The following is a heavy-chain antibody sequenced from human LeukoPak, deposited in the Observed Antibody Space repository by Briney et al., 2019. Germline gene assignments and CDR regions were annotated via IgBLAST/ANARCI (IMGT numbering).Heavy chain of an antibody. Sequence: GGSLRLSCSASGFTFSSYSMNWVRQAPWKGLEWVSSISSSSSYIYYADSVKGRFTISRDNAKNSLYLQMNSLRAEDTAVYYCARARDGSQFDYWGQGTLVTVSS. CDR2: ISSSSSYI. CDR1: GFTFSSYS. D-gene: IGHD5-24*01. CDR3: ARARDGSQFDY. V-gene: IGHV3-21*01. J-gene: IGHJ4*02.